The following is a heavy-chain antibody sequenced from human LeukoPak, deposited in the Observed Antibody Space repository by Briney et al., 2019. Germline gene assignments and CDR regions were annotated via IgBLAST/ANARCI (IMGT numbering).Heavy chain of an antibody. Sequence: SETLSLTCTVSGGSISSYYWSWIRQPPGKGLEWIGYIYYSGSTNYNPSLKSRVTISVDTSKNQFSLKLSSVTAADTAVYYCAREVHSSGWCRGGYFDYWGQGTLVTVSS. V-gene: IGHV4-59*01. J-gene: IGHJ4*02. D-gene: IGHD6-19*01. CDR1: GGSISSYY. CDR3: AREVHSSGWCRGGYFDY. CDR2: IYYSGST.